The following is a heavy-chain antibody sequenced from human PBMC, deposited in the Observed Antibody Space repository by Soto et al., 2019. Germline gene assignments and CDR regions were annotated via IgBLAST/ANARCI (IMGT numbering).Heavy chain of an antibody. D-gene: IGHD3-3*01. J-gene: IGHJ4*02. CDR3: AKRDYNDFWSGHFDY. Sequence: GGSLRLSCAASGFTFSSYGIHWVRQAPGKGLEWVAVISYDGSNKYYADSVKGRFTISRDNSKNTLYLQMNSLRAEDTAVYYCAKRDYNDFWSGHFDYWGQGALVTVSS. CDR1: GFTFSSYG. CDR2: ISYDGSNK. V-gene: IGHV3-30*18.